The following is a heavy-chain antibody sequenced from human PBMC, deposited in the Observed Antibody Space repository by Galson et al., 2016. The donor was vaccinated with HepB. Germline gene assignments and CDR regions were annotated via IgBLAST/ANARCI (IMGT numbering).Heavy chain of an antibody. D-gene: IGHD2/OR15-2a*01. V-gene: IGHV1-18*01. CDR2: ISPYNGNT. CDR3: ARSAFHGMDV. CDR1: GYTFITHT. Sequence: SVKVSCKASGYTFITHTINWVGQAPGQGLEWMGWISPYNGNTYYTQKVQGRVSMTTDTSASTAHLEVRSLRSDDTAVYYCARSAFHGMDVWGQGTTVSVSS. J-gene: IGHJ6*02.